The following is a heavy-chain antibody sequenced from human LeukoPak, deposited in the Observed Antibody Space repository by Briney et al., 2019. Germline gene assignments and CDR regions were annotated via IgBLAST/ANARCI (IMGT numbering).Heavy chain of an antibody. CDR2: ISWDGGST. V-gene: IGHV3-43*01. J-gene: IGHJ4*02. Sequence: GGSLRLSCAASGFTFSSYWMHWVRQAPGKGLEWVSLISWDGGSTYYADSVKGRFTISRDNSKNSLYLQMNSLRTEDTALYYCAKDQGFDYWGQGTLVTVSS. CDR3: AKDQGFDY. CDR1: GFTFSSYW.